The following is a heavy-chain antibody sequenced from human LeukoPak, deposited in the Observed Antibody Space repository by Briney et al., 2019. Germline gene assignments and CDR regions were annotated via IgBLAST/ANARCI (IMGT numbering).Heavy chain of an antibody. CDR2: IKSKTDGGTT. D-gene: IGHD3-3*01. Sequence: GGSLRLSCAASGFTLSNAWMSWVRQAPGKGLEWVGRIKSKTDGGTTDYAAPVKGRFTISRDDSKNTLYLQMNSLKTEDTAVYYCTTELLKRRGWYYDFWSGPWSPPSDWGQGTLVTVSS. CDR3: TTELLKRRGWYYDFWSGPWSPPSD. CDR1: GFTLSNAW. V-gene: IGHV3-15*01. J-gene: IGHJ4*02.